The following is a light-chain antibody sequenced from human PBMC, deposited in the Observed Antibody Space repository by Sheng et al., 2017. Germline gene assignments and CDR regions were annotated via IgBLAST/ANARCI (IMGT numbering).Light chain of an antibody. V-gene: IGKV1-5*03. J-gene: IGKJ1*01. CDR2: KAS. CDR3: QQYNTYPWT. Sequence: DIQMTQSPSTLSASVGDRVTITCRASQSISVWLAWYQQKPGKAPNLLIYKASSLESGVPSRFGGSGSGTEFTLTITSLQPDDFATYYCQQYNTYPWTFGQGTKV. CDR1: QSISVW.